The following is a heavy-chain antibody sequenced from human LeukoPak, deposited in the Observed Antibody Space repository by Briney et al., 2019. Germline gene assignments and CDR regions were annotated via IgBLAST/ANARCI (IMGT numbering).Heavy chain of an antibody. V-gene: IGHV5-51*01. Sequence: GESLKISCKGSGYSFTNYWIGWVRQMPGKGLEWMGIIYPGDSNTRYSPSFQGQVTISADKSTNTAYVQWSSLKASDTAMYYCARRVVNNRNWYFNLWGRGTLVTVSS. D-gene: IGHD4-23*01. CDR1: GYSFTNYW. J-gene: IGHJ2*01. CDR2: IYPGDSNT. CDR3: ARRVVNNRNWYFNL.